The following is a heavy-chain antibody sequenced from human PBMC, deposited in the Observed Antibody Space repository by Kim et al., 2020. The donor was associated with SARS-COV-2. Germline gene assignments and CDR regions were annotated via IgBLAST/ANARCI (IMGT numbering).Heavy chain of an antibody. CDR3: ARGHYYYDSTGPIWRY. Sequence: ASVKVSCKASGYTFTSYAMNWVRQAPGQGFEWMGWINTNTGSPTYAQGFTGRFVFSLDTSVSTAYLQISSLKAEDTAVYYCARGHYYYDSTGPIWRYWGQGTLVTVSS. J-gene: IGHJ4*02. CDR1: GYTFTSYA. V-gene: IGHV7-4-1*02. D-gene: IGHD3-22*01. CDR2: INTNTGSP.